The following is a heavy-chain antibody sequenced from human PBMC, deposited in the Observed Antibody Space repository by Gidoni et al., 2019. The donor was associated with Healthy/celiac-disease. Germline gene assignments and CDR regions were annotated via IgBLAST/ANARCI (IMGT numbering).Heavy chain of an antibody. CDR2: IYHSGST. CDR1: GGPISSSNW. V-gene: IGHV4-4*02. D-gene: IGHD2-15*01. CDR3: ARAGLKLYGGSGTNWFDP. Sequence: QVQLQESGPGLVKPSGTLSLTCAVSGGPISSSNWWSWVRQPPGKGLEWIGEIYHSGSTNYNPSLKSRVTISVDKSKNQFSLKLSSVTAADTAVYYCARAGLKLYGGSGTNWFDPWGQGTLVTVSS. J-gene: IGHJ5*02.